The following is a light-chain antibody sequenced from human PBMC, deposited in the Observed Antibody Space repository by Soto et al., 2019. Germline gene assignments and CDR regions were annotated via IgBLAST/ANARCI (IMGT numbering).Light chain of an antibody. V-gene: IGLV2-23*01. CDR2: EGT. J-gene: IGLJ1*01. Sequence: QAVLTQPASVSGSPGQSITISCTETSSDVGSYNLVSWYQHHPGKAPKLMIYEGTKRPSGVSNRFSASKSGNTASLTISGLQAEDEADYYCCSYAGSSASYVFGTGTKVPS. CDR1: SSDVGSYNL. CDR3: CSYAGSSASYV.